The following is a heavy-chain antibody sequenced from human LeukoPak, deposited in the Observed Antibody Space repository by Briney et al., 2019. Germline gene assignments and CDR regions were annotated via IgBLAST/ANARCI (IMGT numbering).Heavy chain of an antibody. D-gene: IGHD3-22*01. V-gene: IGHV4-59*01. CDR2: IYYSGST. CDR1: GGSISSYY. CDR3: ARVRSYDSSAYYPNWFDP. Sequence: KASETLSLTCTVYGGSISSYYWSWIRQPPGKGLEWIGYIYYSGSTNYNPSLRSRVTISVDTSKNQFSLKLSSVTAADTAVYYCARVRSYDSSAYYPNWFDPWGQGTLVTVSS. J-gene: IGHJ5*02.